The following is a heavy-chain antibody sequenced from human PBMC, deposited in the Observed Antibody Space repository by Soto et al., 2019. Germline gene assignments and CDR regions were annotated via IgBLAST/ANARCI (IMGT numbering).Heavy chain of an antibody. D-gene: IGHD2-15*01. CDR1: VGSISSGGYY. V-gene: IGHV4-31*02. Sequence: TLSLTCTVSVGSISSGGYYWSRIRQHPGKGLEWIGFIYYSGYTYYNPSLKSRVSISVDTSKNQFSLKLSSVTAADTAVYYCARVLGYCTGGNCYPDYWGQGTLVTVSS. J-gene: IGHJ4*02. CDR3: ARVLGYCTGGNCYPDY. CDR2: IYYSGYT.